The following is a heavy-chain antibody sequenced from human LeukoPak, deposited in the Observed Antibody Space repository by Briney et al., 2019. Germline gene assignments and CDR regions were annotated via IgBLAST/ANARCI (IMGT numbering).Heavy chain of an antibody. D-gene: IGHD6-13*01. CDR3: VRGRTSGSSWPFDY. Sequence: GGSLRLSCAASGIIFSTYSMSWIRQAPGKGLEWISYIGSSGGSINYADSVKGRFTISRDNAKNSLSLQMNSLRAEDTAVYYCVRGRTSGSSWPFDYWGQGTLVTVSS. V-gene: IGHV3-48*04. J-gene: IGHJ4*02. CDR1: GIIFSTYS. CDR2: IGSSGGSI.